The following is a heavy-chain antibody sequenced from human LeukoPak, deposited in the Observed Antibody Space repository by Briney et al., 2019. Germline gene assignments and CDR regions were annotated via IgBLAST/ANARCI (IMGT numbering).Heavy chain of an antibody. Sequence: SVKVSCRASGGTFSSYAISWVRQAPGQGLEWMGGIIPIFGTANYAQKFQGRVTITTDESTSTAYMELSSLRSEDTAVYYCARGYSSGWYDAYYLDYWGQGTLVTVSS. J-gene: IGHJ4*02. V-gene: IGHV1-69*05. D-gene: IGHD6-19*01. CDR1: GGTFSSYA. CDR2: IIPIFGTA. CDR3: ARGYSSGWYDAYYLDY.